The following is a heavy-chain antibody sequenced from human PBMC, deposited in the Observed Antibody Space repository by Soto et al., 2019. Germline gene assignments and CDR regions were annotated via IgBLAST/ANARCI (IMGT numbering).Heavy chain of an antibody. D-gene: IGHD2-15*01. Sequence: GGSLRLSCAASGFIFGSYAMSWVRQTPGKGLDWVSSLSGGGGSTYYTDSVKGRFTISRDNSKNTLYLQMNSLRAEDTAIYYCARDDVLCDGGRCYGVPLDVWGKGTTVTVSS. CDR1: GFIFGSYA. V-gene: IGHV3-23*01. CDR2: LSGGGGST. CDR3: ARDDVLCDGGRCYGVPLDV. J-gene: IGHJ6*04.